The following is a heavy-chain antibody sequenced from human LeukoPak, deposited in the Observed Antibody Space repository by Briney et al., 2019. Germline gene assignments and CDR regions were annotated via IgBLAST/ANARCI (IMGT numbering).Heavy chain of an antibody. D-gene: IGHD3-3*01. CDR1: GFTFRNYA. Sequence: GGSLRLSRTASGFTFRNYAMNWVRQAPGKGLEWVGNINQDGSVKHYVDSVRGRFTISRDNARNSVYLQMSALRVEDTAVYYCTRDFVFWGQGSLVTASS. CDR2: INQDGSVK. CDR3: TRDFVF. J-gene: IGHJ4*02. V-gene: IGHV3-7*01.